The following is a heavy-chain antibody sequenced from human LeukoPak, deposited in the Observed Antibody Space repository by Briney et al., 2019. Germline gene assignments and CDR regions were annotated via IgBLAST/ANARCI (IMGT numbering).Heavy chain of an antibody. V-gene: IGHV4-39*07. Sequence: PSETLSLTCTVSGGSISSSSYYWGWIRQPPGKGLEWIGSIYYSGSTYHNPSLKSRVTISVDTSKNQFSLKLSSVTAADTAVYYCARGRGSSWSSYYFDYWGQGTLVTVSS. CDR1: GGSISSSSYY. CDR2: IYYSGST. D-gene: IGHD6-13*01. J-gene: IGHJ4*02. CDR3: ARGRGSSWSSYYFDY.